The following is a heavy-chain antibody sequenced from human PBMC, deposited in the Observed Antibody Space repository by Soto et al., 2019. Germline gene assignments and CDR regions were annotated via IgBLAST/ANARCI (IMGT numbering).Heavy chain of an antibody. CDR2: IGAGGTT. D-gene: IGHD2-15*01. Sequence: GESLKISCAASGFTFTNYAMTWVRQAPGKGLEWVSAIGAGGTTFYADSVKGRFTISRDSSANTLFLQMTSLRAEDTAIYFCVRKMGSNFYLANDYWGQGTRVTVSS. V-gene: IGHV3-23*01. CDR1: GFTFTNYA. CDR3: VRKMGSNFYLANDY. J-gene: IGHJ4*02.